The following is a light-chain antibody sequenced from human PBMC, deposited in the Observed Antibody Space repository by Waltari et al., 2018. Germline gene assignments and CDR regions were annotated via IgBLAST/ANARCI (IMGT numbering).Light chain of an antibody. J-gene: IGKJ1*01. Sequence: DIQLTQSPSSLSASVGDRVTITCRASQGIANHLAWYQQKQGQVPTLLIFGASTLQSGVPSRFSGSGSGTDFSLTISGLQPEDFATYYCQKYDSAPWTFGQGTKVDI. CDR2: GAS. CDR1: QGIANH. CDR3: QKYDSAPWT. V-gene: IGKV1-27*01.